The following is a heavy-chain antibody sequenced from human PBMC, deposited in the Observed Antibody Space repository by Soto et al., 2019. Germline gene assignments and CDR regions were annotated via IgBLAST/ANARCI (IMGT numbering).Heavy chain of an antibody. CDR2: IIPIFGTA. J-gene: IGHJ6*02. CDR3: AREDIVLVPAAIGAGVSCGMDV. V-gene: IGHV1-69*12. Sequence: QVQLVQSGAEVKKPGSSVKVSCKASGGTFSSYAISWVRQAPGQGLEWMGGIIPIFGTANYAQKFQGRVTITADESTSTAYMERSSLRSEDTAVYYCAREDIVLVPAAIGAGVSCGMDVWGQGTTVTVSS. D-gene: IGHD2-2*01. CDR1: GGTFSSYA.